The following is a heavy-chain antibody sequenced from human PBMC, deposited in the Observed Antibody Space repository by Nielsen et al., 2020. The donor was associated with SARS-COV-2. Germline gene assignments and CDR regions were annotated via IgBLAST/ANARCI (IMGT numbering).Heavy chain of an antibody. V-gene: IGHV3-23*01. CDR3: AKIQQVGDTSRDY. Sequence: GESLKISCAASGFTFNNYAMTWVRQAPGKGLEWVSGLTSSGGTTFYADSVKGRFTVSRDNSKNTLYLQMNSLRAEDTAVYYCAKIQQVGDTSRDYWGQGTLVTVSS. CDR2: LTSSGGTT. J-gene: IGHJ4*02. D-gene: IGHD1-26*01. CDR1: GFTFNNYA.